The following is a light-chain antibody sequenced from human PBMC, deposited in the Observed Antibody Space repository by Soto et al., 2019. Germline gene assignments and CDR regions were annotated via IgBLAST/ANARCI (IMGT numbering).Light chain of an antibody. V-gene: IGKV1-5*03. Sequence: IGITQCPSTLYVSVGDRVTITCRASQTISSWLAWYQQKPGKAPKLLIYKASSLESGVPSRFSGSGSGTEFTLTISSLQPDDFATYSCQHYDSYLRTFGQGTKVDIK. CDR3: QHYDSYLRT. J-gene: IGKJ1*01. CDR2: KAS. CDR1: QTISSW.